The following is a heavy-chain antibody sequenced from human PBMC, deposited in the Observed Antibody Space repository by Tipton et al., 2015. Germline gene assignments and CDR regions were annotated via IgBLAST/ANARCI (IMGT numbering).Heavy chain of an antibody. D-gene: IGHD3-16*01. J-gene: IGHJ3*02. CDR2: ISWNSGSI. V-gene: IGHV3-9*01. CDR1: GFSFDDYA. Sequence: RSLRLSCAASGFSFDDYAMHWVRQAPGKGLEWVSSISWNSGSIAYADSVKGRFTISRDNDKSSLYLQMNSLRVDDTATYYCASYTRTFNAFDIWGQGTMVIVSS. CDR3: ASYTRTFNAFDI.